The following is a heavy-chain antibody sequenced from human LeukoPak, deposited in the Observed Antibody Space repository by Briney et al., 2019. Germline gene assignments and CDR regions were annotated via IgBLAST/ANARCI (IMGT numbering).Heavy chain of an antibody. V-gene: IGHV4-38-2*02. D-gene: IGHD1-14*01. CDR1: GYSISSGYY. Sequence: KPSETLSLTCTVSGYSISSGYYWGWIRQPPGKGLEWIGSIYHSGGTYYNPSLKSRVTTSVDTSKNQFSLKLSSVTAADTAVYYCARELTTNWFDPWGQGTLVTVSS. J-gene: IGHJ5*02. CDR2: IYHSGGT. CDR3: ARELTTNWFDP.